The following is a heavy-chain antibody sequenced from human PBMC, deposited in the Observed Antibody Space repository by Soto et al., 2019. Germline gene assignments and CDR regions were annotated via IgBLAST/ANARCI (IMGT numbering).Heavy chain of an antibody. Sequence: GGSLRLSCAASGFTFSGSAMRWVRQASGKGLEWVGRIRSKANSYATAYAASVKGRFTISRDDSKNTAYLQMNSLKTEDTAVYYCTRLYSSSWYPEDYWGQGTLVTVSS. D-gene: IGHD6-13*01. J-gene: IGHJ4*02. CDR3: TRLYSSSWYPEDY. V-gene: IGHV3-73*01. CDR2: IRSKANSYAT. CDR1: GFTFSGSA.